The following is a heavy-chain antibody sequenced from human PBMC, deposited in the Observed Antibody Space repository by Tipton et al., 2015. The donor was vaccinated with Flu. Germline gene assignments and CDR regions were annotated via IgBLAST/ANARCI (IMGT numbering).Heavy chain of an antibody. V-gene: IGHV3-64*01. CDR2: ISSNGGST. J-gene: IGHJ4*02. CDR3: ARGLNYYDSSGTMFDY. Sequence: SLRLSCAASGFTFSSYAMHWVRQAPGKGLEYVSAISSNGGSTYYANSVKGRFTISRDNSKNTLYLQMGSLRAEDMAVDYCARGLNYYDSSGTMFDYWGQGTLVTVSS. CDR1: GFTFSSYA. D-gene: IGHD3-22*01.